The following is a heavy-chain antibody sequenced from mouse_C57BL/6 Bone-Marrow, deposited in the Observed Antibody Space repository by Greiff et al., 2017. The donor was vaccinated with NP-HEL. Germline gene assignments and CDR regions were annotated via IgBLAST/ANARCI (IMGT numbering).Heavy chain of an antibody. CDR1: GFTFSSYA. CDR3: ARDYALRGYFDV. D-gene: IGHD1-1*01. V-gene: IGHV5-4*01. J-gene: IGHJ1*03. Sequence: EVTLVESGGGLVKPGGSLKLSCAASGFTFSSYAMSWVRQTPEKRLEWVATISDGGSYTYYPDNVKGRFTISRDNAKNNLYLQMSHLKSEDTAMYYCARDYALRGYFDVWGTGTTVTVSS. CDR2: ISDGGSYT.